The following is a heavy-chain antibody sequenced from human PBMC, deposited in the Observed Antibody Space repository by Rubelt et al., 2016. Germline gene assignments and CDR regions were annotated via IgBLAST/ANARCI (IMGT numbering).Heavy chain of an antibody. CDR3: AGSDDPSGYYYCY. Sequence: QVYLVQSGTEVKKPGSSVEVSCKTSGDTFANYALSWVRQAPGQGLEWMGWISAYNGNTNYAQKFQGRVTMTRATSLSTAFMEVSGLRSDDTAVYYGAGSDDPSGYYYCYWGQRTLVTVSA. CDR2: ISAYNGNT. V-gene: IGHV1-18*01. D-gene: IGHD3-22*01. CDR1: GDTFANYA. J-gene: IGHJ4*02.